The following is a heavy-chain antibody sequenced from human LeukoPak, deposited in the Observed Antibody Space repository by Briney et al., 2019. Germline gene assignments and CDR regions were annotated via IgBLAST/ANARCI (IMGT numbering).Heavy chain of an antibody. D-gene: IGHD1-26*01. J-gene: IGHJ6*02. CDR1: AYTLSSND. CDR3: ARHQGELRFYYYSMDV. Sequence: ASVKVSCKIFAYTLSSNDISWVRQAPGQWLEWMGWISAYNGHTDYAQKFQGRVTVTTDTATRTVYMELRSLKSDDTTVYYCARHQGELRFYYYSMDVWGQGTRVTVAS. V-gene: IGHV1-18*01. CDR2: ISAYNGHT.